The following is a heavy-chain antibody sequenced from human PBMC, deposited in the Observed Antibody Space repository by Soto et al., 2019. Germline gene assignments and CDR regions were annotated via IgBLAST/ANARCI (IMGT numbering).Heavy chain of an antibody. V-gene: IGHV1-69*13. CDR2: IIPIFGTA. J-gene: IGHJ6*02. CDR3: ARDLKQQLVLPYYGMDV. Sequence: SVKVSCKASGGTFSSYAISWVRQAPGQGLEWMGGIIPIFGTANYAQRFQGRVTITADESTSTAYMELSSLRSEDTAVYYCARDLKQQLVLPYYGMDVWGQGTTVTVSS. D-gene: IGHD6-13*01. CDR1: GGTFSSYA.